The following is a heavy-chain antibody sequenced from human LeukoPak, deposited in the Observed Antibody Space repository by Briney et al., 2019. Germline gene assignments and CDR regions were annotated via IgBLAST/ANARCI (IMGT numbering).Heavy chain of an antibody. J-gene: IGHJ6*02. V-gene: IGHV3-66*01. Sequence: PGGSLRLSCAASGFTVSSNYMSWVRQAPGKGLEWVSVIYSGGSTYYADSVKGRFTISRDNSKNTLYLQMNSLRAEDTAVYYCARSSYYYGSGSYSYGMDVWGQGTTVTVSS. CDR1: GFTVSSNY. D-gene: IGHD3-10*01. CDR2: IYSGGST. CDR3: ARSSYYYGSGSYSYGMDV.